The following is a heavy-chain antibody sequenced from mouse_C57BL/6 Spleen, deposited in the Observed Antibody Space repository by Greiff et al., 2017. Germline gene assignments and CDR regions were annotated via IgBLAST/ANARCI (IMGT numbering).Heavy chain of an antibody. V-gene: IGHV2-3*01. Sequence: VKVVESGPGPVAPSQSLSITCTVSGFSLTSSGVSWVRQPPGKGLEWLGVIWGDGSTNYHSALISRLSISKDNSKSQVFLKLNSLQTDDTATYYWAKTLTETGAMDYWGQGTSVTVSS. CDR1: GFSLTSSG. CDR2: IWGDGST. D-gene: IGHD4-1*01. J-gene: IGHJ4*01. CDR3: AKTLTETGAMDY.